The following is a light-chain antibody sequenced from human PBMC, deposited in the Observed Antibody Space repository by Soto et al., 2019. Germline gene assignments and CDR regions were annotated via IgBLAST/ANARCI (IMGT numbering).Light chain of an antibody. V-gene: IGKV3-20*01. J-gene: IGKJ2*01. Sequence: EIVLTQSPGILSLSPGERATLSCRASQSFSSNYLAWYQQKPGQAPRLLIYASSIRATGIPDRFSGSASGTDSTLTISRLEPEDFAVYYCQQYGISLYTFGQGTKLEIK. CDR1: QSFSSNY. CDR2: ASS. CDR3: QQYGISLYT.